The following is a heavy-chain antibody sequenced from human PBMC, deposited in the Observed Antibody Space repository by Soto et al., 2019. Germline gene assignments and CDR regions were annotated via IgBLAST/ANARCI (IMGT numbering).Heavy chain of an antibody. Sequence: ASVKVSCKASGGTFSSYTISWVRQAPGQGLEWMGRIIPILGIANYAQKFQGRVTITADKSTSTAYMELSSLRSEDTAVYYCARDIGFGADLDYWGQGTLVTVSS. CDR2: IIPILGIA. CDR1: GGTFSSYT. D-gene: IGHD3-3*01. J-gene: IGHJ4*02. V-gene: IGHV1-69*04. CDR3: ARDIGFGADLDY.